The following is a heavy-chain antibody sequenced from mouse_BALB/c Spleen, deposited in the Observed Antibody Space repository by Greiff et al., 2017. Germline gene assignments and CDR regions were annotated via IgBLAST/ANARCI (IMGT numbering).Heavy chain of an antibody. V-gene: IGHV3-6*02. Sequence: DVQLQESGPGLVKPSQSLSLTCSVTGYSITSGYYWNWIRQFPGNKLEWMGYISYDGSNNYNPSLKNRISITRDTSKNQFFLKLNSVTTEDTATYYGARGSRKNYYGSSYGAMDYWGQGTSVTVSS. CDR2: ISYDGSN. J-gene: IGHJ4*01. CDR1: GYSITSGYY. CDR3: ARGSRKNYYGSSYGAMDY. D-gene: IGHD1-1*01.